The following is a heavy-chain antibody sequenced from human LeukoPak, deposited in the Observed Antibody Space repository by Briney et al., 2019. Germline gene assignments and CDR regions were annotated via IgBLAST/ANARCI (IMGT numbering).Heavy chain of an antibody. J-gene: IGHJ4*02. V-gene: IGHV4-38-2*02. D-gene: IGHD3-3*01. CDR2: IYHSGST. CDR1: GYSISSGYY. CDR3: ARRQDFWSGYYKRGNFDY. Sequence: SETLSLTCTVSGYSISSGYYWGWIRQPPGKGLEWIGSIYHSGSTYYNPSLKSRVTISVDTSKNQFSLKLSSVTAADTAVYYCARRQDFWSGYYKRGNFDYWGQGTLVTVSS.